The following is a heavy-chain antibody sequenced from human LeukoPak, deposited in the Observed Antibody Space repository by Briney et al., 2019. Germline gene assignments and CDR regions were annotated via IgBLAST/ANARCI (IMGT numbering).Heavy chain of an antibody. V-gene: IGHV4-34*01. CDR2: INHSGST. CDR1: GGSFSGYY. D-gene: IGHD2-15*01. J-gene: IGHJ4*02. CDR3: ARGRLCSGGSCYFARYPEYYFDY. Sequence: PSETLSLTCAVYGGSFSGYYWSWIRQPPGKGLEWIGEINHSGSTNYNPSLKSRVTISVDTSKNQFSLKLSSVTAADTAVYYCARGRLCSGGSCYFARYPEYYFDYWGQGTLVTVSS.